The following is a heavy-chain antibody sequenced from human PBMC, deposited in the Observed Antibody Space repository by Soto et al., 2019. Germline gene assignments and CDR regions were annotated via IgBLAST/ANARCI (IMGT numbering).Heavy chain of an antibody. CDR1: GYTFSSYG. Sequence: QVQLVQSGAEVKKPGASVKVSCKAYGYTFSSYGFIWVRQAPGEGLDWMGWIRIYNGNTNYAQKLQGRVTMTTDTYTSTAYMELRSLRSDDTAVYYCARVGPDYGDYGDYWGQGTLVTVSS. J-gene: IGHJ4*02. CDR3: ARVGPDYGDYGDY. V-gene: IGHV1-18*01. CDR2: IRIYNGNT. D-gene: IGHD4-17*01.